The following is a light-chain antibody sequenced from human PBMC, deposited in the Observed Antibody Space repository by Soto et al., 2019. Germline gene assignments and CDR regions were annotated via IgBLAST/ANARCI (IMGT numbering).Light chain of an antibody. CDR2: DAS. V-gene: IGKV1-17*03. Sequence: DIQMTQSPSAMSASVGDRVTITCRASQGISNHLVWFQQKPGKFPKRLIYDASSLQAGVPSRFSGSGSGTDFTLTISSLQPEDFATYYCLHHHNFPLTFGQGTRWIS. CDR3: LHHHNFPLT. CDR1: QGISNH. J-gene: IGKJ1*01.